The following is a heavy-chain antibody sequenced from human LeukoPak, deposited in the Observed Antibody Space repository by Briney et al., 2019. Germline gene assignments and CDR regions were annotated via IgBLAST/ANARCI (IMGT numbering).Heavy chain of an antibody. CDR3: ASDQVSGVFDY. V-gene: IGHV3-11*05. D-gene: IGHD5/OR15-5a*01. Sequence: GGSLRLSCAGSGFVFSDFYINWMRHSPGKGLEWLAYISPDGSYTTYGDSVKGRFVISRDNAKNSVSLQMNSLRVEDTAVYFCASDQVSGVFDYWGQGARVTVS. CDR2: ISPDGSYT. J-gene: IGHJ4*02. CDR1: GFVFSDFY.